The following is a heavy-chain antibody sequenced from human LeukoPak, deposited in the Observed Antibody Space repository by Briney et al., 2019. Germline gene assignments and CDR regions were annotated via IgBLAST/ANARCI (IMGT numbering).Heavy chain of an antibody. CDR2: ISSSSSTI. J-gene: IGHJ4*02. V-gene: IGHV3-48*01. D-gene: IGHD3-22*01. CDR3: ARVRSYYYDSSGYYYDY. CDR1: GFTFSSYS. Sequence: GGSLRLSCAASGFTFSSYSMNWVRQAPGKGLEWVSYISSSSSTIYYADSVKGRFTISRDNAKNSLYLQMNSLRAEDTAVYYCARVRSYYYDSSGYYYDYWGQGTLVTVSS.